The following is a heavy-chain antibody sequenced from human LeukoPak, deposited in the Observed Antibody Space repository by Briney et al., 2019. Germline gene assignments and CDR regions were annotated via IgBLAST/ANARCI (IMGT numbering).Heavy chain of an antibody. CDR2: IYSGGST. J-gene: IGHJ4*02. D-gene: IGHD6-6*01. CDR3: ARGGQLGYYFDY. Sequence: PGGSLRLSCAVSGFTVSSNYMSWVRQAPGKGLEWVSVIYSGGSTYYADSVKGRFTISRDNSKNTLYLQMNSLRAEDTAVYYCARGGQLGYYFDYWGQGTLVTVSS. CDR1: GFTVSSNY. V-gene: IGHV3-53*01.